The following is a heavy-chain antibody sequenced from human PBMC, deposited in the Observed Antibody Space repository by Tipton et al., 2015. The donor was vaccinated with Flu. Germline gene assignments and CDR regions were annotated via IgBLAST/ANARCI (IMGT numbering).Heavy chain of an antibody. J-gene: IGHJ4*02. D-gene: IGHD2-2*01. V-gene: IGHV4-59*12. CDR3: ARDPSLGMPDYFDY. Sequence: TLSLTCTVSGGSIGSFYWNWIRQPPGKGLEWIGYIYSSEYTKYNPSLKSRVTISVDTSKKQFSLQLRSVTAADTAVYYCARDPSLGMPDYFDYWGQGTLVTASS. CDR1: GGSIGSFY. CDR2: IYSSEYT.